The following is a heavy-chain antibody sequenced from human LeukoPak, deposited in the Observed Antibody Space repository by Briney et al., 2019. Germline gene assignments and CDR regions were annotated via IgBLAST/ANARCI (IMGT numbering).Heavy chain of an antibody. J-gene: IGHJ5*02. CDR2: INPNSGGT. Sequence: ASVKVSCKASGYTLTGYYMHWVRQAPGQGLEWMGWINPNSGGTKYAQKFQGRVTMTRDTSISTAYMELSRLRSDDTAVYYCARGRGPWFDPWGQGTLVTVSS. CDR1: GYTLTGYY. CDR3: ARGRGPWFDP. V-gene: IGHV1-2*02.